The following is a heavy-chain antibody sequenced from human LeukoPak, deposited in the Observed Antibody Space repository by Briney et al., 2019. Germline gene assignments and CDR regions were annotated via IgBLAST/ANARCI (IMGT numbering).Heavy chain of an antibody. V-gene: IGHV1-8*01. CDR2: MNPIAGDT. D-gene: IGHD3-3*01. CDR1: GYTFTSHD. Sequence: GASVKVSCKASGYTFTSHDIHWVRQANGQGLEWMGWMNPIAGDTDYAQQFQGGVTMPRTTSTSTAYMELSSLRSEDTAVYYCARGVRIPHKDRFGVVIIKGLYYFDYWGQGTLVTVSS. J-gene: IGHJ4*02. CDR3: ARGVRIPHKDRFGVVIIKGLYYFDY.